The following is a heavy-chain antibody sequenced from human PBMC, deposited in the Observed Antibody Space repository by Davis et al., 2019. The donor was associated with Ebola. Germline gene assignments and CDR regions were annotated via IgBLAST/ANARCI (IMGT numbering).Heavy chain of an antibody. CDR2: IYYSGST. D-gene: IGHD3-22*01. V-gene: IGHV4-59*08. CDR3: ARHRRTYYYDSSGYYSSPGGVDY. J-gene: IGHJ4*02. CDR1: GGSISDYY. Sequence: SETLSLTCTVAGGSISDYYWSWIRQPPGKGLEWIGYIYYSGSTNYNPSLKSRVTISVDTSKNQFSLKLSSVTAADTAVYYCARHRRTYYYDSSGYYSSPGGVDYWGQGTLVTVSS.